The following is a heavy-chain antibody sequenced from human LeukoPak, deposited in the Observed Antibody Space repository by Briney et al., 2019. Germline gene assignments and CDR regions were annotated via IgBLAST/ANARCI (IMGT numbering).Heavy chain of an antibody. Sequence: SETLSLTCTVSGGSISSYYWSWIRQPPGKGLEWVGYIYYSGSTNYNPSLKSRVTISVDTSKNQFSLKLSPVTAADTAVYYCARVRDGDGYEKDYWGQGTLVTVSS. D-gene: IGHD5-24*01. CDR1: GGSISSYY. CDR3: ARVRDGDGYEKDY. CDR2: IYYSGST. V-gene: IGHV4-59*01. J-gene: IGHJ4*02.